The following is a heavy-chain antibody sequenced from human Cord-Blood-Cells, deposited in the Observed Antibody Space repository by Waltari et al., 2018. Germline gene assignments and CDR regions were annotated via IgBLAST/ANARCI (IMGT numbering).Heavy chain of an antibody. V-gene: IGHV1-2*02. J-gene: IGHJ4*02. D-gene: IGHD6-13*01. CDR1: GYTFTGYY. CDR3: ARDRYSSWYYFDY. Sequence: QVQLVQSGAEVKKPGASVKVSCKASGYTFTGYYMHWVRQAPGQGLEWMRWINPNSGGTNYEQKFQGRVTMTRDTSISTAYMELSRLRSDDTAVYYCARDRYSSWYYFDYWGQGTLVTVSS. CDR2: INPNSGGT.